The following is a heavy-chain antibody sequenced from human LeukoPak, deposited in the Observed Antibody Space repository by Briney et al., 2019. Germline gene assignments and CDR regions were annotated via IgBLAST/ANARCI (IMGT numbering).Heavy chain of an antibody. V-gene: IGHV3-30-3*01. CDR2: ISYDGSNK. CDR1: GFTFSSYA. Sequence: PGGSLRLSRAASGFTFSSYAMHWVRQAPGKGLEWVAVISYDGSNKYYADSVKGRFTISRDNSKNTLYLQMNSLRAEDTAVYYCARDLDYYDSSGYYSGGAFDIWGQGTMVTVSS. J-gene: IGHJ3*02. CDR3: ARDLDYYDSSGYYSGGAFDI. D-gene: IGHD3-22*01.